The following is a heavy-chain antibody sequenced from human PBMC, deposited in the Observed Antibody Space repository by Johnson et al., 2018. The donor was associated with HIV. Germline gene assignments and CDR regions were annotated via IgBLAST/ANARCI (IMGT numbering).Heavy chain of an antibody. Sequence: VQLVESGGGLVQPGGSLRLSCAASGFTFSSYAMSWVRQAPGKGLEWVSAISGSGGSTYYADSVKGRLPIPRDNAKNTFHLQMNSLKTEDTAVYYCTTDRTIIVGANRDDAFDIWGQGTMVTVSS. CDR2: ISGSGGST. CDR3: TTDRTIIVGANRDDAFDI. V-gene: IGHV3-23*04. J-gene: IGHJ3*02. CDR1: GFTFSSYA. D-gene: IGHD1-26*01.